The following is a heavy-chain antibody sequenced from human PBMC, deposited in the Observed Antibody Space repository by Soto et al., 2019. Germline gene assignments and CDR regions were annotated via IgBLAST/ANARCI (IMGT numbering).Heavy chain of an antibody. D-gene: IGHD2-15*01. V-gene: IGHV3-23*01. CDR3: ASDSTVLAYYFDY. Sequence: PGGSLRLSCAASGFTFSYAMSWVRQAPGKGLEWVSAISGSGGSTYYADSVKGRFTISRDNSKNTLYLQMNSLRAEDTAVYYCASDSTVLAYYFDYWGQGTLVTVSS. CDR2: ISGSGGST. CDR1: GFTFSYA. J-gene: IGHJ4*02.